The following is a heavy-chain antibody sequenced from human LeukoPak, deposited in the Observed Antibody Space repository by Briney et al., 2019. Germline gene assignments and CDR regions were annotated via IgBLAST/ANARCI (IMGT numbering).Heavy chain of an antibody. CDR2: IYYTGTT. CDR3: ARPTSKGPNWSLDL. D-gene: IGHD5-12*01. J-gene: IGHJ2*01. Sequence: SGPALVKPTQTLTLTCTFSGFSLSTGGMCVSWIRQPPGKGLEWIGYIYYTGTTNYNPSLKGRVTMSLDTSKNQFSLQLTSVTAADTAVYYCARPTSKGPNWSLDLWGRGTLVTVSS. V-gene: IGHV4-61*08. CDR1: GFSLSTGGMC.